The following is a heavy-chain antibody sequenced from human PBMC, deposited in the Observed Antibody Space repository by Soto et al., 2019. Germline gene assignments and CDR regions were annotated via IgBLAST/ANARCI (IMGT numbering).Heavy chain of an antibody. CDR1: GGSTSSYC. J-gene: IGHJ6*02. CDR2: IYYSGST. Sequence: SETLSLTCTVSGGSTSSYCWSWIRQPPGKGLEWIVYIYYSGSTNYNPSLKSRVTISVDTSKNQFSLKLSSVTAADTAVYYCARPGGPQLLWFGELLSNYGMDVWGQGTTVTVSS. CDR3: ARPGGPQLLWFGELLSNYGMDV. V-gene: IGHV4-59*08. D-gene: IGHD3-10*01.